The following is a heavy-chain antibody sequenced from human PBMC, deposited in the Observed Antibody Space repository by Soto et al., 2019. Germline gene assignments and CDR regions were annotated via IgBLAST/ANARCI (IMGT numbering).Heavy chain of an antibody. Sequence: SVKVSCKASGGTFSSYTISWVRQAPGQGLEWMGRIIPILGIANYAQKFQGRVTITADKSTSTAYMELSSLRSEDTAVYYCASKGRTGSNPKSPSQNWGQGTLVTVSS. CDR2: IIPILGIA. D-gene: IGHD3-10*01. CDR3: ASKGRTGSNPKSPSQN. J-gene: IGHJ4*02. CDR1: GGTFSSYT. V-gene: IGHV1-69*02.